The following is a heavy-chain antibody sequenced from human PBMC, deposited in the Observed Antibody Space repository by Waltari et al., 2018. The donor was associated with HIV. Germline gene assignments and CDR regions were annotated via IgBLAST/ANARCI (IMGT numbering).Heavy chain of an antibody. Sequence: QVQLVQSGAEVKKPGASVKVFCKVSGYSLTEASIHWVRQAPGKGFEWMGGFDPEEDETIYAQKFQGRVTMTEDTSSGTAYMELSSLRSEDTALYYCAVAVGTPYDFWGKGTQVIVSS. CDR1: GYSLTEAS. J-gene: IGHJ4*02. CDR2: FDPEEDET. D-gene: IGHD3-16*01. V-gene: IGHV1-24*01. CDR3: AVAVGTPYDF.